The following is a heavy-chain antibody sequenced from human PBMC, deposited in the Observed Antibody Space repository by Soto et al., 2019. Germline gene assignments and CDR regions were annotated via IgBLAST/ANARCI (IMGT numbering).Heavy chain of an antibody. CDR1: GGSISSGGYY. V-gene: IGHV4-31*03. Sequence: TPDLTCTVSGGSISSGGYYWSWILQHPGKGLEWIGYIYYSGSTYYNPSLKSRVTISVDTSKNQFSLKLSSVTAADTAVYYCARSMHLVARNFDYRGQGTLLTVSS. CDR2: IYYSGST. J-gene: IGHJ4*02. CDR3: ARSMHLVARNFDY. D-gene: IGHD5-12*01.